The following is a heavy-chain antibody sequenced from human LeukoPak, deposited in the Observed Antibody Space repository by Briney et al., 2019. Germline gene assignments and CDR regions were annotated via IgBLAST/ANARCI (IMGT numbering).Heavy chain of an antibody. V-gene: IGHV1-18*01. Sequence: ASVKVSCKASGYTFTSYGISWVRQAPGQGLEWMGWISAYNGNTNYAQKLQGRVTMTTDTSTSTAYMELRSLRSDDTAVYYCARGMCYDFWSGYSDFDYWGQGTLVTVSS. CDR1: GYTFTSYG. CDR2: ISAYNGNT. D-gene: IGHD3-3*01. J-gene: IGHJ4*02. CDR3: ARGMCYDFWSGYSDFDY.